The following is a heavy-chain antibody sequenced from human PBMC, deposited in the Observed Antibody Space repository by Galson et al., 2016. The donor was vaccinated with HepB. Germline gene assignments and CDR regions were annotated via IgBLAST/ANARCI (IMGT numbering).Heavy chain of an antibody. CDR3: ARGDNPDYGDYASAYYYMDV. V-gene: IGHV4-34*01. Sequence: SETLSLTCAVYGGSFSGYYWSWIRQHPGKGMEWIGEINHSGSTNYNPSLKSRVTISVDTSKNQFSLKLSSVTAADTAVYYCARGDNPDYGDYASAYYYMDVWGKGTTVTVSS. CDR1: GGSFSGYY. D-gene: IGHD4-17*01. J-gene: IGHJ6*03. CDR2: INHSGST.